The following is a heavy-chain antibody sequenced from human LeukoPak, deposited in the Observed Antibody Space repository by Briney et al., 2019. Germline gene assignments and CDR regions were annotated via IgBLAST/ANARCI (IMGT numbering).Heavy chain of an antibody. D-gene: IGHD3-22*01. CDR3: ARMGYYYDSSRFDP. J-gene: IGHJ5*02. V-gene: IGHV4-38-2*01. CDR2: IYHSGTT. Sequence: SETLSLTCAVSGYSLSSGYYGGWTRQPPGKGLEWIGSIYHSGTTYYNHSLKSRVNISVATSKNQFSLKLSSVTAADTAVYYCARMGYYYDSSRFDPWGQGTLVTVSS. CDR1: GYSLSSGYY.